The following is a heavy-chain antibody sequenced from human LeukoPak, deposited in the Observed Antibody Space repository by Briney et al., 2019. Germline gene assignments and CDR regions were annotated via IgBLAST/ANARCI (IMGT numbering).Heavy chain of an antibody. CDR1: GYTFSGYY. V-gene: IGHV1-2*02. CDR2: INPSNGDT. Sequence: GASVKVSCRASGYTFSGYYIHWVRQAPGRGLEWRSWINPSNGDTNYAQKFQGRVTMTRDTSISTAYMELTRLISDDTAVYYCARVGSSGWYVHPTLDYWGQGTLVTVSS. J-gene: IGHJ4*02. CDR3: ARVGSSGWYVHPTLDY. D-gene: IGHD6-19*01.